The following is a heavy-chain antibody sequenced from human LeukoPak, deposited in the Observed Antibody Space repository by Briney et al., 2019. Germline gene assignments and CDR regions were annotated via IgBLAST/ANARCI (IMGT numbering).Heavy chain of an antibody. CDR1: GFTFSSYA. D-gene: IGHD1-26*01. V-gene: IGHV3-23*01. CDR2: ISASGGST. Sequence: GGSLRLSCAASGFTFSSYAMSWVRQAPGKGLEWVSTISASGGSTYYADSVKGRFTISRDNSKNTLYLQMNSLRAEDTAVYYCARDHQWEPSYYFDYWGQGTLVTVSS. J-gene: IGHJ4*02. CDR3: ARDHQWEPSYYFDY.